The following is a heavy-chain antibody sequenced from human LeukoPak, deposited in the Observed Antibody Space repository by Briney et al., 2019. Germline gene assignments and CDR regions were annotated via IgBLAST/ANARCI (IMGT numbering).Heavy chain of an antibody. CDR2: IYYSGST. D-gene: IGHD6-19*01. V-gene: IGHV4-59*12. CDR3: ASLRSGWHLDY. Sequence: SETLSLTCTVSGGSISSYYWSWIRQPPGKGLEWIGYIYYSGSTNYNPSLKSRVTISVDTSKNQFSLKLSSVTAADTAVYYCASLRSGWHLDYWGQGTLVTVSS. CDR1: GGSISSYY. J-gene: IGHJ4*02.